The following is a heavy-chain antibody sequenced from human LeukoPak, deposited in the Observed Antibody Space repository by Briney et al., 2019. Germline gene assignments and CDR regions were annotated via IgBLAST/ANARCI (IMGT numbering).Heavy chain of an antibody. Sequence: PGGSLRLSCAASGFTFSSYAMSWVRQAPGEGLEWVSAISGSGGSTYYADSVKGRFTISRDNSKNTLYLQMNSLRAEDTAVYYCAKVIMVRGVFDYWGQGTLVTVSS. V-gene: IGHV3-23*01. D-gene: IGHD3-10*01. J-gene: IGHJ4*02. CDR1: GFTFSSYA. CDR2: ISGSGGST. CDR3: AKVIMVRGVFDY.